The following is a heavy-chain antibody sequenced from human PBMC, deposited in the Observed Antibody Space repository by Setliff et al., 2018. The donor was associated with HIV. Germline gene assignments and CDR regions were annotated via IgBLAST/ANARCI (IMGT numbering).Heavy chain of an antibody. CDR3: AKGDFTAMVMYFDF. Sequence: SETLSLPCTVFRHSIPNTYYYWGWIRQSPGKGLEWIGRFYYNGATHRNPSLKSRVSISVESAENRFTLELTSVTAADTAVYYCAKGDFTAMVMYFDFWGPGSPVTVSS. CDR2: FYYNGAT. CDR1: RHSIPNTYYY. D-gene: IGHD2-21*02. V-gene: IGHV4-39*01. J-gene: IGHJ4*02.